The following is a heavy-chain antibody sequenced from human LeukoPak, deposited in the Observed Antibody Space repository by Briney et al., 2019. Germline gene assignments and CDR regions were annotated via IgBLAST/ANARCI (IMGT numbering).Heavy chain of an antibody. J-gene: IGHJ4*02. Sequence: GGSLRLSCAASGFTFSSYARSWVRQAPGKGLEWVSAISGSGGSTYYADSVKGRFTISRDNSKNTLYLQMNSLRAEDTAVYYCAKTLYYYDSSGYYYFDYWGQGTLVTVSS. V-gene: IGHV3-23*01. CDR1: GFTFSSYA. CDR2: ISGSGGST. CDR3: AKTLYYYDSSGYYYFDY. D-gene: IGHD3-22*01.